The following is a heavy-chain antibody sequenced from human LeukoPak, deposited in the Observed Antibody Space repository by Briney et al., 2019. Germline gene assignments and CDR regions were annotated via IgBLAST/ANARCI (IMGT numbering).Heavy chain of an antibody. CDR3: ARDFRGSVDAFDI. CDR1: GGSIRRSHW. V-gene: IGHV4-4*02. J-gene: IGHJ3*02. CDR2: IYNSGST. Sequence: PSETLSLTCAVSGGSIRRSHWWSWVRQPPGKGLEWLAEIYNSGSTNYNPSLKSRLTISEDKSKNQSSLKLSSVTAADTAVYYCARDFRGSVDAFDIWGQGTMVAVSS.